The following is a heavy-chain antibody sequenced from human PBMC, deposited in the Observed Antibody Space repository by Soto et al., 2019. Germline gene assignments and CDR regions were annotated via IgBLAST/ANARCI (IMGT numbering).Heavy chain of an antibody. CDR1: GFTFSSYG. V-gene: IGHV3-33*01. Sequence: GGSLRLSCAASGFTFSSYGMHWVRQAPGKGLEWVAVIWYDGSNKYYADSVKGRFTISRDNSKNTLYLQMNSLRAEDTAVYYCARGLNEFKSDFWSGYEYYFDYWGQGTLVTVSS. CDR3: ARGLNEFKSDFWSGYEYYFDY. J-gene: IGHJ4*02. D-gene: IGHD3-3*01. CDR2: IWYDGSNK.